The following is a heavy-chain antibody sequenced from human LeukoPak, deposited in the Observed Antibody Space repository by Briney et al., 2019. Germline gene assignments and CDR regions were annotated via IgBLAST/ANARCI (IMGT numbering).Heavy chain of an antibody. CDR2: INHSGST. J-gene: IGHJ5*02. CDR3: ARGGRCFDWPTRGRWFDP. V-gene: IGHV4-34*01. CDR1: GGSFSGYY. Sequence: SETLSLTCAVYGGSFSGYYWSWIRQPPGKGLEWIGEINHSGSTNYNPSLKSRVTISVDTSKNQFSLKLSSVTAADTAVYYCARGGRCFDWPTRGRWFDPWGQGTLVTVSS. D-gene: IGHD3-9*01.